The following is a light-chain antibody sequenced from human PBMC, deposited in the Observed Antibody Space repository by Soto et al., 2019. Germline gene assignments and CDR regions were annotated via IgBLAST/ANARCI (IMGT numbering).Light chain of an antibody. CDR2: EVS. Sequence: QSALTQPASVSGSPGQSITISCTGTSSDVGGYNYVSWYQQHPGKAPKLMIYEVSSRPSGVSNRFSGSKSGNTASLTISGLQAEDEAYYYCNSYTTSSTPLFGGGTKLTVL. CDR1: SSDVGGYNY. J-gene: IGLJ3*02. V-gene: IGLV2-14*01. CDR3: NSYTTSSTPL.